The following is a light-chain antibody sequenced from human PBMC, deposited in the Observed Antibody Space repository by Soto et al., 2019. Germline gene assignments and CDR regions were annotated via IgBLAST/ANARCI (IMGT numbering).Light chain of an antibody. J-gene: IGLJ2*01. CDR2: EDN. CDR1: SGSIASNY. V-gene: IGLV6-57*01. CDR3: QSYDSSNVV. Sequence: NFMLTQPHSVSESPGKTVTISCTRRSGSIASNYVQWYQQRPGSSPTTVIYEDNQRPSGVPDRFSGSIDSSSNSASLTISGLKTEDAADYYCQSYDSSNVVFGGGTKLTVL.